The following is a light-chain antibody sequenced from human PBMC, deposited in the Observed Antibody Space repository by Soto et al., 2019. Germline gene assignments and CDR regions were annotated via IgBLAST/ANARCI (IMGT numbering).Light chain of an antibody. CDR2: LNSDGSH. J-gene: IGLJ2*01. Sequence: QSVLTQSPSASASLGASVKLTCTLSSGHSSYAIAWHQQQPEKGPRYLMKLNSDGSHSKGDGIPDRFSGFSSGAERYLTVSSLQSEDEADYYCQTWGTGIVVFGGGTKPTVL. CDR1: SGHSSYA. V-gene: IGLV4-69*01. CDR3: QTWGTGIVV.